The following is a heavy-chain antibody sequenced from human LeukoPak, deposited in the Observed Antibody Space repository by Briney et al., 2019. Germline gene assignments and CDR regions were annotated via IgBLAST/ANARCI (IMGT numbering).Heavy chain of an antibody. V-gene: IGHV1-2*02. CDR2: INPNSGGT. J-gene: IGHJ3*02. CDR3: AREVSLIDAFDI. Sequence: GASVKVSCKASGYTFTGYYMHWVRQAPGQGLEWMGWINPNSGGTNYAQKFQGRVTMTRDTSISTAYMELCRLRSDDTAVYYCAREVSLIDAFDIWGQGTMVTVSS. CDR1: GYTFTGYY.